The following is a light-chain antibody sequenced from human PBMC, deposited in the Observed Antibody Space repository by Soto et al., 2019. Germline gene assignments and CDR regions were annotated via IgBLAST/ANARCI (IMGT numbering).Light chain of an antibody. CDR1: QSIDSW. CDR3: EQYSSYST. Sequence: DIQMTQSPSTLSASVGDRVTSTCRASQSIDSWLAWYQQKPGKAPKVLIYKTSSLESGVPPRFSGSGSGTEFTLTINSLLPDDSATYYCEQYSSYSTFGQGTKV. CDR2: KTS. V-gene: IGKV1-5*03. J-gene: IGKJ1*01.